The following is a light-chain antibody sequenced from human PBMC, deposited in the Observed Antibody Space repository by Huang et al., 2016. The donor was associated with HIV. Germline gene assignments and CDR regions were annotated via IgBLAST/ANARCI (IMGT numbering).Light chain of an antibody. Sequence: EIVMTQSPATLSVSPGEGATLSCRASQSVSNYLAWYQQKPGQAPRLLIYDASTGATGIPARFSGSGSGTEFTLTISSLQSEDSAVYYCQQYNDWPLTFGGGTKVEIK. CDR1: QSVSNY. CDR3: QQYNDWPLT. CDR2: DAS. V-gene: IGKV3-15*01. J-gene: IGKJ4*01.